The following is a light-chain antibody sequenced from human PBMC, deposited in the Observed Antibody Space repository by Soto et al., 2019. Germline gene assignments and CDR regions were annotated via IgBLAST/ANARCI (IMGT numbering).Light chain of an antibody. CDR1: QNISRS. CDR2: GTS. CDR3: HQYNGWPRT. V-gene: IGKV3-15*01. Sequence: EIVMTRSPVTLSVSPGERATLSCRASQNISRSLAWYQQKPGQAPSLLIYGTSTRAGGVPARFSGGGSGAEFTLTISSLQSEDFEVYYCHQYNGWPRTFGQGTKVDIK. J-gene: IGKJ1*01.